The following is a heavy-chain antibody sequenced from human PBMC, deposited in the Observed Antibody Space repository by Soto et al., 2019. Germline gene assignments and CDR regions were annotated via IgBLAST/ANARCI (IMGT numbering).Heavy chain of an antibody. CDR3: AKDVVAAAGYYFDY. D-gene: IGHD6-13*01. CDR2: ISWNSGSI. Sequence: EVQLVESGGGLVQPGRSLRLSCAASGFTFDDYAMHWVRQAPGKGLEWVSGISWNSGSIGYADSVKGRFTISRDNAKNSLYLQMNSLRAEDTALYYCAKDVVAAAGYYFDYWGQGTLVTVSS. V-gene: IGHV3-9*01. J-gene: IGHJ4*02. CDR1: GFTFDDYA.